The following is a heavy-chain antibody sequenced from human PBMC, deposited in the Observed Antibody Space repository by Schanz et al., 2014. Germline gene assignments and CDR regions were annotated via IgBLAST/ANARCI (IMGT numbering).Heavy chain of an antibody. Sequence: LSCSVSGFSLNTYGIHWFRQPAGKGLEWVAVIWNNGVTKYYADSVRGRFTISRDMFQNTLFLHMSRLRPDDTAVYSFARPTTHYREIDYWGQGALVNFSA. CDR1: GFSLNTYG. CDR3: ARPTTHYREIDY. CDR2: IWNNGVTK. D-gene: IGHD1-1*01. J-gene: IGHJ4*02. V-gene: IGHV3-33*01.